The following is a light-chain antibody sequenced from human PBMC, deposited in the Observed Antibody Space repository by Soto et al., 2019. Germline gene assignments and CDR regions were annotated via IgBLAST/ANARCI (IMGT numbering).Light chain of an antibody. CDR3: HQVHSFPYT. J-gene: IGKJ2*01. CDR1: HDINRW. Sequence: DIQMTQSPSSVSASVGDRVTVTCRASHDINRWLAWFQQKPGKAPKLLIYGASTLQTGVASRFSGSGSETDFTLTISSLQPEDFATYFCHQVHSFPYTFGQGTKLEIK. CDR2: GAS. V-gene: IGKV1-12*01.